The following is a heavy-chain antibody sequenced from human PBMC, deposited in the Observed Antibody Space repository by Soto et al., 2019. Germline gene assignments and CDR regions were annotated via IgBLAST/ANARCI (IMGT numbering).Heavy chain of an antibody. CDR2: ISSSSSYI. CDR3: ASTGAVAGLDAFDI. D-gene: IGHD6-19*01. J-gene: IGHJ3*02. V-gene: IGHV3-21*01. CDR1: GFTFSSYS. Sequence: GGSLRLSCAASGFTFSSYSMNWVRQAPGKGLEWVSSISSSSSYIYYADSVKGRSTISRDNAKNSLYLQMNSLRAEDTAVYYCASTGAVAGLDAFDIWGQGTMVTVS.